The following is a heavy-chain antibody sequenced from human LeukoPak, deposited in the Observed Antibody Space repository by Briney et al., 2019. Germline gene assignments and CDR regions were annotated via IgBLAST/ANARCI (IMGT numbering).Heavy chain of an antibody. CDR2: ISYDGSNK. V-gene: IGHV3-30*04. D-gene: IGHD6-13*01. CDR1: GFTFSSYA. CDR3: AREGAAAAGRGYYFDY. Sequence: GGSLRLSCAASGFTFSSYAMHWVRQAPGKGLEWVAVISYDGSNKYYADSVKGRFTISRDNSKNTLYLQMNSLRAEDTAVYYCAREGAAAAGRGYYFDYWGQGTLVTVSS. J-gene: IGHJ4*02.